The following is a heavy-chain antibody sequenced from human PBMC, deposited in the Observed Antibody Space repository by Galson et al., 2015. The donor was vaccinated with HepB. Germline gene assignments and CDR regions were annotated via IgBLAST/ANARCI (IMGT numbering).Heavy chain of an antibody. D-gene: IGHD5-18*01. CDR1: GYSISTSHS. J-gene: IGHJ4*02. CDR2: IYQSGRT. Sequence: SETLSLTCAVSGYSISTSHSWGWIRQPPGKGLGWTGTIYQSGRTHYNLSLKSRVTISVDASKNLFSLRLTSVTATDTAIYYCVREGDTAMVNFDSWGQGTLVTVSS. CDR3: VREGDTAMVNFDS. V-gene: IGHV4-38-2*02.